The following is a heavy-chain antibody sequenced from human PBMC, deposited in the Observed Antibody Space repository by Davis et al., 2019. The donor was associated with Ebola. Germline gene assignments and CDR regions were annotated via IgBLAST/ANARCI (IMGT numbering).Heavy chain of an antibody. CDR1: GLTSSTYW. CDR2: INGDGGGI. Sequence: SSTYSGLTSSTYWMHWVRQAPGKGPVWVSRINGDGGGITYADSVKGRFTISRDNAKNTLYLQMTTLRVEDTAVYYCVRDSGYYSHDYWGHGTLVTVSS. V-gene: IGHV3-74*01. J-gene: IGHJ4*01. D-gene: IGHD5-12*01. CDR3: VRDSGYYSHDY.